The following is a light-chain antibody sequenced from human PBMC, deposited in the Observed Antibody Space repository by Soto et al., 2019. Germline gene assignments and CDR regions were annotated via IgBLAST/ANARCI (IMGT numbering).Light chain of an antibody. CDR3: SSYTGSSTSNYV. Sequence: QSVLTQPASVSGSPGQSITLSCTGTSTDLGSYNLVSWYQQHPGKAPKLVIYEGSKRPSGVSDRFSGSKSGTTASLTISGLQAEDEADYYCSSYTGSSTSNYVFETGTKVTVL. CDR2: EGS. CDR1: STDLGSYNL. V-gene: IGLV2-14*02. J-gene: IGLJ1*01.